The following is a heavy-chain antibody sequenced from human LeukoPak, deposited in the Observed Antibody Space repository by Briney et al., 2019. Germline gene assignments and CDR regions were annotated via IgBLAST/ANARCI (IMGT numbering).Heavy chain of an antibody. CDR1: GGTFSSYA. Sequence: SVKVSCKASGGTFSSYAISWVRQAPGQGLEWMGRIIPILGIANYAQKFQGRVTITADKSTSTAYMELSSLRSEDTAVYYCARSSYGYPDDYWGQGTLVTVSS. CDR2: IIPILGIA. D-gene: IGHD3-10*01. V-gene: IGHV1-69*04. J-gene: IGHJ4*02. CDR3: ARSSYGYPDDY.